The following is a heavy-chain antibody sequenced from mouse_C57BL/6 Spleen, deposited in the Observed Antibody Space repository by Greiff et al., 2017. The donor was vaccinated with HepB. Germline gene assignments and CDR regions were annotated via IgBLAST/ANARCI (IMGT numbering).Heavy chain of an antibody. CDR3: AREKPDCYAMDY. CDR1: GFTFSDYG. CDR2: ISSGSSTI. V-gene: IGHV5-17*01. Sequence: EVQLQQSGGGLVKPGGSLKLSCAASGFTFSDYGMHWVRQAPEKGLEWVAYISSGSSTIYYADTVKGRVTITRVKAKNTLFLQMTSQRSEDTAMYYCAREKPDCYAMDYWGQGTSVTVSS. J-gene: IGHJ4*01.